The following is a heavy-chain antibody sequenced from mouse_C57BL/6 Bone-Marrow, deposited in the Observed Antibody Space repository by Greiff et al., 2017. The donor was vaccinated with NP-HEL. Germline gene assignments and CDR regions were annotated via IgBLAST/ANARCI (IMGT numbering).Heavy chain of an antibody. CDR3: THYYGSRGAMDY. V-gene: IGHV14-4*01. Sequence: LVESGAELVRPGASVKLSCTASGFNIKDDYMHWVKQRPEQGLEWIGWIDPENGDTEYASKFQGKATITADTSSNTAYLQLSSLTSEDTAVYYCTHYYGSRGAMDYWGQGTSVTVSS. D-gene: IGHD1-1*01. CDR2: IDPENGDT. CDR1: GFNIKDDY. J-gene: IGHJ4*01.